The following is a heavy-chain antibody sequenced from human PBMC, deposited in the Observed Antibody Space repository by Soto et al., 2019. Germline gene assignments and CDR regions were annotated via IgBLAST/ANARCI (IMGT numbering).Heavy chain of an antibody. CDR3: ARLRMTTVTTSRYYYYMDV. J-gene: IGHJ6*03. CDR1: GYTFTGYA. Sequence: GASVKVSCKASGYTFTGYAMHWARQAPGQRLEWMGWINAGNGNTKYSQKFQGRVTITRDTSASTAYMELSSLRSEDTAVYYCARLRMTTVTTSRYYYYMDVWGKGTTVTVSS. V-gene: IGHV1-3*01. D-gene: IGHD4-4*01. CDR2: INAGNGNT.